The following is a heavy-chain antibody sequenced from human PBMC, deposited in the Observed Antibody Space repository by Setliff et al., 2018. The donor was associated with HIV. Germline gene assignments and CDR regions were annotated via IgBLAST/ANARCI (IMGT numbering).Heavy chain of an antibody. V-gene: IGHV4-59*01. CDR2: FSNTGGT. Sequence: PSETLSLTCTVSGDSISSYSSWNWIRQPPGKGLEWIGYFSNTGGTNYNPSVEGRVTISIDTSKNQFSLKLTSMTAADTAVYYCARAQGGGFAYWGQGALVTVTS. CDR1: GDSISSYS. D-gene: IGHD3-16*01. CDR3: ARAQGGGFAY. J-gene: IGHJ4*02.